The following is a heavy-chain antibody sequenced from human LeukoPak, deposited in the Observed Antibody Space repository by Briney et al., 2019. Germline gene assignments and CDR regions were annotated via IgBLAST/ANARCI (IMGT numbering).Heavy chain of an antibody. CDR1: GYTFTGYY. Sequence: ASVKVSCKASGYTFTGYYMHWVRQAPGQGLEWMGWMNPNSGNTGYAQKFQGRVTMTRNTSISTAYMELSSLRSEDTAVYYCARSDYYDSSGYFGTNLFYYYYGMDVWGQGTTVTVSS. CDR2: MNPNSGNT. J-gene: IGHJ6*02. D-gene: IGHD3-22*01. V-gene: IGHV1-8*02. CDR3: ARSDYYDSSGYFGTNLFYYYYGMDV.